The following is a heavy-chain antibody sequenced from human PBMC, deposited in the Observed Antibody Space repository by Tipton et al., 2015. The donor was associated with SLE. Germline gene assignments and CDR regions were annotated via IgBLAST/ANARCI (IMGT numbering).Heavy chain of an antibody. CDR2: IYTTGRT. V-gene: IGHV4-61*02. Sequence: TLSLTCTVSGGSVSGTNYYWSWIRQPAGKGLEWIGRIYTTGRTNYNPSLKSRVTISVDTSSNQFSLRLRSVTAADTALYYCARRGYKSWYFDLWGRGALVTVSS. D-gene: IGHD5-24*01. CDR3: ARRGYKSWYFDL. J-gene: IGHJ2*01. CDR1: GGSVSGTNYY.